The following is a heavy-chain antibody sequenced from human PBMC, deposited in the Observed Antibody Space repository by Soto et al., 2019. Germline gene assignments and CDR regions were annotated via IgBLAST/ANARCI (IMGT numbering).Heavy chain of an antibody. CDR3: ARASSSGWDFDY. CDR2: INPSGGST. Sequence: QVQLVQSGAEVKKPGASVKVSCKASGYTFTSYYMHWMRQAPGQGLEWMGIINPSGGSTSYAQKFQGRXNMXRXKSTSTVYMELSSLRSEDTAVYYCARASSSGWDFDYWGQGTLVTVSS. D-gene: IGHD6-19*01. V-gene: IGHV1-46*03. J-gene: IGHJ4*02. CDR1: GYTFTSYY.